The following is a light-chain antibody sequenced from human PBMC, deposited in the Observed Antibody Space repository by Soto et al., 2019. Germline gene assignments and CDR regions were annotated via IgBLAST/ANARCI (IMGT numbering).Light chain of an antibody. Sequence: QSVLTQPPSVSAAPGQKVTISCSGSSSNIGNNYVSWYQQLPGTAPKLLIYENNKRPSGIPDRFSGSKSGTSATLRITGLQTGDEADYYCGTWDSSLSAVVFGGGTKVTVL. V-gene: IGLV1-51*02. J-gene: IGLJ2*01. CDR3: GTWDSSLSAVV. CDR1: SSNIGNNY. CDR2: ENN.